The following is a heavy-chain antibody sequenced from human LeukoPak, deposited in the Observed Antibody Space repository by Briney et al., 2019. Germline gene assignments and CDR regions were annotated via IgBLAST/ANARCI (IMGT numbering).Heavy chain of an antibody. CDR2: IHADGGRT. D-gene: IGHD2/OR15-2a*01. CDR1: GFSFGDYA. V-gene: IGHV3-43*02. J-gene: IGHJ6*02. CDR3: STWAFYHGLDV. Sequence: GGSLRLSCAASGFSFGDYAMHWARQIPGKGLECVAHIHADGGRTFYADSVNGRFTISRDNGKNFLYLQMNSLTSDDTALYYCSTWAFYHGLDVWGQGTAVTVSS.